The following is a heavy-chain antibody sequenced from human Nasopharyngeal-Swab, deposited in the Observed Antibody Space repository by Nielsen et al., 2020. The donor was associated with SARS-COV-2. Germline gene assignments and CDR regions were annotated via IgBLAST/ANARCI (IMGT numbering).Heavy chain of an antibody. J-gene: IGHJ4*02. CDR2: INHSDRT. Sequence: SQTLSLTCGVSGGSFNEYYWSWIRQSPDKGLEWIGEINHSDRTIYNPSLKSRLTISVDTSKSQFSLELRSVTATDTAVYYCARSTWIPLDSWGSGTLVTVSS. CDR3: ARSTWIPLDS. D-gene: IGHD5-12*01. CDR1: GGSFNEYY. V-gene: IGHV4-34*01.